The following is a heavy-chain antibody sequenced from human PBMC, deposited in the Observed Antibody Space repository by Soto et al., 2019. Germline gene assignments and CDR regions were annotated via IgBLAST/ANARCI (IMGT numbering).Heavy chain of an antibody. CDR2: IYYSGGT. D-gene: IGHD4-17*01. CDR3: ARRYGDYFDF. J-gene: IGHJ4*02. V-gene: IGHV4-59*08. Sequence: SETLSLTCTVSGGSISSYYWSWIRQTPEKGLEWIGYIYYSGGTNYNPSLKSRVTISVATSKNQFSLKLSSVTAADTAVYYCARRYGDYFDFWGQGTLVTVSS. CDR1: GGSISSYY.